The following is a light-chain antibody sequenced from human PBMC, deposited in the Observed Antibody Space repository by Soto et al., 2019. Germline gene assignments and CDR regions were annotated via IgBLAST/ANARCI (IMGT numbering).Light chain of an antibody. CDR1: SSDVGGYNY. Sequence: SALTQPASVSGSPGQSITISCTGTSSDVGGYNYVSWYQQHPGKAPKLMIYEVSNRPSGASNRFSGSKSGNTASLTISGLQAEDEADYYCSSYTSSSPLYVFGTGTKSPS. J-gene: IGLJ1*01. CDR2: EVS. CDR3: SSYTSSSPLYV. V-gene: IGLV2-14*01.